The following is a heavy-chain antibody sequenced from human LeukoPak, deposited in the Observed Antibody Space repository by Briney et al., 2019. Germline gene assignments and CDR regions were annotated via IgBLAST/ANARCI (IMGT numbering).Heavy chain of an antibody. CDR3: AKDNGYGGNSEADY. J-gene: IGHJ4*02. D-gene: IGHD4-23*01. Sequence: GGSLRLSCAASGFTFSSYGMHWVRQAPGKGLEWVAVISYDGSNKYYADSVKGRFTISRDNSKNTLYLQMNSLRAEDTAVYYCAKDNGYGGNSEADYWAQGTLVTVSS. V-gene: IGHV3-30*18. CDR1: GFTFSSYG. CDR2: ISYDGSNK.